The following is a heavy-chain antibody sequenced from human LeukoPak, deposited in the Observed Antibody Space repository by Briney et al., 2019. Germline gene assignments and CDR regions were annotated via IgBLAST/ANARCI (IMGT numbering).Heavy chain of an antibody. J-gene: IGHJ6*02. CDR3: ARDSMWRYCSSTSCPGGGMDV. CDR1: GFTFSSYW. V-gene: IGHV3-74*01. D-gene: IGHD2-2*01. Sequence: GGSLRLSCAASGFTFSSYWMHWVRHAPGKGLVWVSRINSDGSSTSYADSVKGRFTISRDNAKNTLYLQMNSLRAEDTAVYYSARDSMWRYCSSTSCPGGGMDVWGQGTTVTVSS. CDR2: INSDGSST.